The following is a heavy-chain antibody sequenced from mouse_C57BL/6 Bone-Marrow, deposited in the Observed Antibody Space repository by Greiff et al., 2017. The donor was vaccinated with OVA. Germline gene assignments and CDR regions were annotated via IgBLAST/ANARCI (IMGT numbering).Heavy chain of an antibody. Sequence: QVQLQQPGAELVKPGASVQLSFKASGYTFTSYWMHWLKQRPGRGLEWIGRIAPNSGGTQYNEKFKSKATLTVDKPSSTAYMQLSSLTSEDSAVYYCARLGVDYWGQGTSVTVSS. V-gene: IGHV1-72*01. CDR2: IAPNSGGT. CDR1: GYTFTSYW. CDR3: ARLGVDY. J-gene: IGHJ4*01.